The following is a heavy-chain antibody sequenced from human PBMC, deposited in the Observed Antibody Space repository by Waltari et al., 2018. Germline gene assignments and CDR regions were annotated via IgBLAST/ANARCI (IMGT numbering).Heavy chain of an antibody. CDR1: GGSISSSSYY. D-gene: IGHD1-20*01. CDR3: ARHLAFYERYNWNYVEY. Sequence: QLQLQESGPGLVKPSETLSLTCTVSGGSISSSSYYWGWIRQPPGKGLEWIGSIYYSGSTYYNPSLKSRVTISVDTSKNQFSLKLSSVTAADTAVYYCARHLAFYERYNWNYVEYWGQGTLVTVSS. V-gene: IGHV4-39*01. CDR2: IYYSGST. J-gene: IGHJ4*02.